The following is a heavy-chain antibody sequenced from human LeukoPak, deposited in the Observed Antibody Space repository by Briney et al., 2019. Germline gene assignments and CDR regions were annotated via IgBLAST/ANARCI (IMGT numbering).Heavy chain of an antibody. CDR3: VREARGYHYTYFDY. D-gene: IGHD5-18*01. CDR1: GFTLGSHD. CDR2: VSSGFHP. J-gene: IGHJ4*02. Sequence: GGSLRLSCTASGFTLGSHDMRWVRQSPGQGLEWVAAVSSGFHPSFADSVQGRFTVSREDARNSLYLQMNSLRAGDTAVYYCVREARGYHYTYFDYWGQGTLVTVSS. V-gene: IGHV3-13*05.